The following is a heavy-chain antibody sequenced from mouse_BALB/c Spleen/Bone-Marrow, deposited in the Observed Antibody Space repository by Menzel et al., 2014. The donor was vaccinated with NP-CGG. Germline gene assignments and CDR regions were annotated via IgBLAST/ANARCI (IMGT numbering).Heavy chain of an antibody. CDR1: GYTFTSYW. V-gene: IGHV1-7*01. D-gene: IGHD2-2*01. CDR2: INPSTGYT. J-gene: IGHJ3*01. CDR3: ARSRDGYDSFAY. Sequence: QVQLQQSGAELAKPGASVKMSCKASGYTFTSYWMHWVKQRPGQGLEWIGYINPSTGYTEYNQKFKDEATLTADKSSSTAYMRLSSLTSEDSAVYYCARSRDGYDSFAYWGQGTLVTVSA.